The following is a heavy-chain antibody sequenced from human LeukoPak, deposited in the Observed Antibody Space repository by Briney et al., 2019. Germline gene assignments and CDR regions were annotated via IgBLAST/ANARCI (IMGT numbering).Heavy chain of an antibody. J-gene: IGHJ4*02. CDR2: IYPGDSDT. V-gene: IGHV5-51*01. CDR1: GYSFTSYW. Sequence: GESLKISCKGSGYSFTSYWIGWVRPMPGKGLEWMGIIYPGDSDTRYSPSFQGQVTISADKSISTAYLQWSSLKASDTAMYYCARSTTVTTYYFDYWGQGTLVTVSS. D-gene: IGHD4-17*01. CDR3: ARSTTVTTYYFDY.